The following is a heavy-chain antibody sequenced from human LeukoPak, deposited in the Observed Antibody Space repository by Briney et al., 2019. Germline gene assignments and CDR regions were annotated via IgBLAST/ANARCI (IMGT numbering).Heavy chain of an antibody. CDR3: ARVYQSAEYYFDY. J-gene: IGHJ4*02. CDR2: IYYTGST. Sequence: PSETLSLTCTVSGGSISFYYWSWIRQPPGKGLEWIGYIYYTGSTEYHPSLKSRVTISLDTSKNQFSLKLTSVTAADTAVYYCARVYQSAEYYFDYWGQGNLVSVSS. V-gene: IGHV4-59*01. D-gene: IGHD2-2*01. CDR1: GGSISFYY.